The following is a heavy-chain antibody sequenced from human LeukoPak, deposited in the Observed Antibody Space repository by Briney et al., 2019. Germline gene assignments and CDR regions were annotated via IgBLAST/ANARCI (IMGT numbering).Heavy chain of an antibody. CDR1: GFTFSSSW. V-gene: IGHV3-7*01. J-gene: IGHJ4*02. Sequence: GGSLRLSCAASGFTFSSSWMTWVRQAPGKGLEWVASINQDGGEIHYVDSVKGRFTISRDNAKNSLYLQMNSLRVEDTAVYYCARARAGIQAGFDYWGQGTLVTVSS. CDR2: INQDGGEI. CDR3: ARARAGIQAGFDY. D-gene: IGHD1-1*01.